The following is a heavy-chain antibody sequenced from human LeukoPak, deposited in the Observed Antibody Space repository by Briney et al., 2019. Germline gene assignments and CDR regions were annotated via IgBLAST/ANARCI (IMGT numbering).Heavy chain of an antibody. CDR3: ATRGGALRDGYYYYMDV. J-gene: IGHJ6*03. V-gene: IGHV1-2*02. Sequence: GASVKVSCKASGYTFTGYYMHWVRQAPGQGLEWMGWINPNSGGTNYAQKFQGRVTMTRNTSISTAYMELSSLRSEDTAVYYCATRGGALRDGYYYYMDVWGKGTTVTISS. CDR1: GYTFTGYY. D-gene: IGHD4-17*01. CDR2: INPNSGGT.